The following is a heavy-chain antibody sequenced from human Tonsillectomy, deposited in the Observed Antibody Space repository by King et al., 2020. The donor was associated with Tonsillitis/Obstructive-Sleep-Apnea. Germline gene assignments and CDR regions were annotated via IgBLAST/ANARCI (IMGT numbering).Heavy chain of an antibody. CDR2: IYWDDYK. J-gene: IGHJ6*03. CDR1: GFSLSTSGVG. CDR3: AHMYYDFWSGYGYYYYYYMDV. Sequence: TLKESGPTLVKPTQTLTLTCTFSGFSLSTSGVGVGWIRQPPGKALEWLALIYWDDYKRYSPSLKSRLTITKDTSKNQGVLKMTNMDPVDTATYYCAHMYYDFWSGYGYYYYYYMDVWGKGTTVTVSS. V-gene: IGHV2-5*02. D-gene: IGHD3-3*01.